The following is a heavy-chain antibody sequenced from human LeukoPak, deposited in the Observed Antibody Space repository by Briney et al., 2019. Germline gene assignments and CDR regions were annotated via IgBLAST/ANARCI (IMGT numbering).Heavy chain of an antibody. CDR3: TTQALLYYGLDV. J-gene: IGHJ6*04. Sequence: KPGGSLRLSCAASGFTFRSAWMSWVRPAPGKGLEWVGRIKTETDGETTDFAAPVKGRFTISRDDSSNTLYLQMSSLKTEDPAVYFCTTQALLYYGLDVWGKGTTVTVSS. CDR2: IKTETDGETT. CDR1: GFTFRSAW. D-gene: IGHD2-15*01. V-gene: IGHV3-15*01.